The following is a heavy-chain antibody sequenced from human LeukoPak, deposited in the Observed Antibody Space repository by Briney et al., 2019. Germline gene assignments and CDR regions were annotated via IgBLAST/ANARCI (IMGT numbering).Heavy chain of an antibody. J-gene: IGHJ5*02. CDR1: GGSISSGDYY. CDR2: IYYSGST. D-gene: IGHD2-2*01. CDR3: ARGRANYCSSTSCYRYNWFDP. Sequence: SETLSLTCTVSGGSISSGDYYWSWIRQPPGKGLEWIGYIYYSGSTYYNPSLKSRVTISVDTSKNQLSLKLSSVTAADTAVYYCARGRANYCSSTSCYRYNWFDPWGQGTLVTVSS. V-gene: IGHV4-30-4*01.